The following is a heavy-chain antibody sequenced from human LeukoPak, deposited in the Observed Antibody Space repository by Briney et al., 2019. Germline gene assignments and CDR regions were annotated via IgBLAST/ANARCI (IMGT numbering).Heavy chain of an antibody. Sequence: SETLSLTCTVSGGSISSYYWSWIRQPPGKGLEWIGYIYYSGSTNYNPSLKSRVTISVDTSKNQFSLKLSSVTAADTAVYYCARFPVGATKGGFDYWGQGTLVTVSS. CDR2: IYYSGST. D-gene: IGHD1-26*01. CDR1: GGSISSYY. V-gene: IGHV4-59*01. J-gene: IGHJ4*02. CDR3: ARFPVGATKGGFDY.